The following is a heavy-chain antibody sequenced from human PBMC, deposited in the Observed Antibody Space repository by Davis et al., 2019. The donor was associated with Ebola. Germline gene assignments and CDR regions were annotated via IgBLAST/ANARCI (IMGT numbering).Heavy chain of an antibody. CDR1: GGSISSCY. J-gene: IGHJ5*02. D-gene: IGHD3-3*01. Sequence: MPSETLSLTCTVSGGSISSCYWSWIRQPPGKGLEWIGYIYYSGSTNYNPSLKSRVTISVDTSKNQFSLKLSSVTAADTAVYYCARVGGDSGYYDFWSGYYTNWFDPWGQGTLVTVSS. CDR3: ARVGGDSGYYDFWSGYYTNWFDP. CDR2: IYYSGST. V-gene: IGHV4-59*01.